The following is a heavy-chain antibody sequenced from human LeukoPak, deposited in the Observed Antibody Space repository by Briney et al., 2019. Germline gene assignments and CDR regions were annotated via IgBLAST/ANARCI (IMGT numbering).Heavy chain of an antibody. D-gene: IGHD4-17*01. CDR2: MSSSDDGR. CDR1: GFSFSSYA. J-gene: IGHJ4*02. Sequence: GGSLRLSCATSGFSFSSYAMSWVRQAPGKGLEWVSAMSSSDDGRYYAASVRGRFTISRDTSRSTLYLQMNSLRAEDTALYYCARAQTYGDYRLLLDYWGQGTLVTVSS. CDR3: ARAQTYGDYRLLLDY. V-gene: IGHV3-23*01.